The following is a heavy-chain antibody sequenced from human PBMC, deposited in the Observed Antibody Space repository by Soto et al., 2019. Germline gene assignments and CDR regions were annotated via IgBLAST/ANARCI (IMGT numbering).Heavy chain of an antibody. CDR3: AKSNYYGSGSYYRKSYYYYMDV. J-gene: IGHJ6*03. Sequence: GGSLRLSCAASGFTFSSYAMSWVRQAPGKGLEWVSAISGSGGSTYYADSVKGRFTISRDNSKNTLYLQMNSLRAEDTAVYYCAKSNYYGSGSYYRKSYYYYMDVWGKGTTVTVSS. V-gene: IGHV3-23*01. CDR1: GFTFSSYA. CDR2: ISGSGGST. D-gene: IGHD3-10*01.